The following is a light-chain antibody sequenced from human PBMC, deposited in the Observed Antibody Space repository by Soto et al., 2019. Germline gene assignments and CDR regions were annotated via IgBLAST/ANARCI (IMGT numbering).Light chain of an antibody. CDR3: QTWGSGIVV. V-gene: IGLV4-69*01. J-gene: IGLJ2*01. CDR1: SGHSNYA. CDR2: LNSDGSH. Sequence: QLVLTQSPSASASLGASVKLTCTLSSGHSNYAIAWHQQQSEKGTRYLMKLNSDGSHSKGDGIPDRFSGSSSGAARYLTISSLQYEDEADYYCQTWGSGIVVFGGGTKVTVL.